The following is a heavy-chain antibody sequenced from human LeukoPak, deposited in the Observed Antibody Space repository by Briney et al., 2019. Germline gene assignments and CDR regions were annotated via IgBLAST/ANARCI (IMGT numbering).Heavy chain of an antibody. J-gene: IGHJ4*02. D-gene: IGHD6-13*01. Sequence: SETMSLTCAVYGGSFSGYYWSWIRQPPGKGLEWIGEINHSGSTNYNPSLKSRVTISVDTSKNQFSLKLSSVTAADTAVYYCARTGTRPGIAAAGFDYWGQGTLVTVSS. V-gene: IGHV4-34*01. CDR3: ARTGTRPGIAAAGFDY. CDR2: INHSGST. CDR1: GGSFSGYY.